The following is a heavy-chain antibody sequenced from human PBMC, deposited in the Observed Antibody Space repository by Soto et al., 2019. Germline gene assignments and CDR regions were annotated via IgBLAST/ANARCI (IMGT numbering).Heavy chain of an antibody. CDR1: GGSFSGYY. V-gene: IGHV4-34*01. CDR3: AVLHTDAFDI. J-gene: IGHJ3*02. D-gene: IGHD4-4*01. CDR2: INHSGST. Sequence: QVQLQQWGAGLLKPSETLSLTCAVYGGSFSGYYWSWIRQPPGKGLEWIGEINHSGSTNYNPSLKRRVTISVDPSKHQFSLKLSSVTAADTAVYYCAVLHTDAFDIWGQGTMVTVSS.